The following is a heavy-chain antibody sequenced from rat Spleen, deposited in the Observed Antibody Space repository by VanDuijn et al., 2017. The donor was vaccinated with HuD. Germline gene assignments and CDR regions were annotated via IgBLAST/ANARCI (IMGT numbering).Heavy chain of an antibody. J-gene: IGHJ2*01. CDR1: GFSFSSFA. V-gene: IGHV5-25*01. Sequence: EVQLVESGGGLVQPGRSLKLSCAASGFSFSSFAMAWVRQAPKKGLEWVATITSGGSNAYYPDSVKGRFTISRDNAKSTLYLQMDSLRSEDTATYYCATDRRYWGQGVMVTVSS. CDR2: ITSGGSNA. CDR3: ATDRRY. D-gene: IGHD2-1*01.